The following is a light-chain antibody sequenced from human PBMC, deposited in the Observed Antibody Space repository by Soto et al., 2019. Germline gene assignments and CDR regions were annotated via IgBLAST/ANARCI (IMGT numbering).Light chain of an antibody. V-gene: IGKV1-9*01. J-gene: IGKJ4*01. CDR2: ATS. CDR3: QQLKSYPLT. CDR1: QGISSY. Sequence: IQLTQSPSSLSASVGDRVTITCRASQGISSYLAWYQQKPGKAPKLLIYATSTLQSGVPSRFSGSGFGADLTLTISSLQPEDFATYYCQQLKSYPLTFGGGTRWIS.